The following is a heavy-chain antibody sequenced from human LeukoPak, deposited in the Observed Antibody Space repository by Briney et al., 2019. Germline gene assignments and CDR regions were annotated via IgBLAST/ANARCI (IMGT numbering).Heavy chain of an antibody. CDR1: GGSISSSSYY. Sequence: SETLSLTCTVSGGSISSSSYYWGWIRQPPGKGLEWIGSIYYSGSTYYNPSLKSRVTISVDTSKNQFSLKLSSVTAADTAVYYCARGLGSSDPLSPYYMDVWGKGTTVTVSS. V-gene: IGHV4-39*07. CDR2: IYYSGST. CDR3: ARGLGSSDPLSPYYMDV. D-gene: IGHD6-6*01. J-gene: IGHJ6*03.